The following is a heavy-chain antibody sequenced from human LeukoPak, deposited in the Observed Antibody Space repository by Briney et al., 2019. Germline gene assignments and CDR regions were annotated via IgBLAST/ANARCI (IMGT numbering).Heavy chain of an antibody. CDR3: AGSGSYDGIPY. CDR2: INPNNGGT. V-gene: IGHV1-2*02. D-gene: IGHD1-26*01. CDR1: GYTFTGYY. J-gene: IGHJ1*01. Sequence: ASVKVSCKASGYTFTGYYMHWVRQAPGQGLEWMGWINPNNGGTNYAQKVQGRVTMTRDTSISTAYMELSRLRSDDTAVYYCAGSGSYDGIPYWGQGTLVTVSS.